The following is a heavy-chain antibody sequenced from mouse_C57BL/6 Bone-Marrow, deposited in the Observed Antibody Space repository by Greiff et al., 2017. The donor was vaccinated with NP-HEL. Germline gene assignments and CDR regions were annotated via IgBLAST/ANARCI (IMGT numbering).Heavy chain of an antibody. CDR1: GYSITSGYY. CDR2: ISYDGSN. CDR3: ARADYYGSPSMDY. J-gene: IGHJ4*01. D-gene: IGHD1-1*01. V-gene: IGHV3-6*01. Sequence: ESGPGLVKPSQSLSLTCSVTGYSITSGYYWNWIRQFPGNKLEWMGYISYDGSNNYNPSLKNRISITRDTSKNQFFLKLNSVTTEDTATYYCARADYYGSPSMDYWGQGTSVTVSS.